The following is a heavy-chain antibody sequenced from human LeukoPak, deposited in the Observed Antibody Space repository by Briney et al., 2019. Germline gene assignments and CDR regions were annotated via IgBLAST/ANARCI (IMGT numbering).Heavy chain of an antibody. CDR3: ARDRYDSSGYYSDY. Sequence: ASVEVSCKASGGTFSSYAISWVRQAPGQGLEWMGRIIPILGIANYAQKFQGRVTITADKSTSTAYMELSSLRSEDTAVYYCARDRYDSSGYYSDYWGQGTLVTVSS. J-gene: IGHJ4*02. V-gene: IGHV1-69*04. D-gene: IGHD3-22*01. CDR1: GGTFSSYA. CDR2: IIPILGIA.